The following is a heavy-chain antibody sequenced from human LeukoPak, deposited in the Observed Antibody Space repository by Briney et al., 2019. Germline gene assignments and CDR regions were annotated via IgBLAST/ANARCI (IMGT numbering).Heavy chain of an antibody. CDR1: GYSFTSYW. CDR3: AIRAYDFLSATNGYYYYMGL. D-gene: IGHD3-3*01. V-gene: IGHV5-51*07. CDR2: IYPGYSDT. J-gene: IGHJ6*03. Sequence: GSLKIFCQGSGYSFTSYWIGWVHQMPGKGLEWMGIIYPGYSDTIYSPPFQRQVTISAYKSIRTAPLQRSTLRASDTAMYYCAIRAYDFLSATNGYYYYMGLWGKGTTVTVSS.